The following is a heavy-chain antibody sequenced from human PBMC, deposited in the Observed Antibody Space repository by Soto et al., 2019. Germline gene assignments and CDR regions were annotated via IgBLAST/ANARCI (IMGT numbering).Heavy chain of an antibody. J-gene: IGHJ6*02. V-gene: IGHV3-23*01. Sequence: GGSLRVSWAASGGMCSNFGGCCVIRATWKGLEWVSSIRQSGDRSSYADSAKGRFTISRDNSKNTLYLQMNSLRAEDTAVYYCAKIGPYCISTSCYYYYYSGMAVWGQGTTVTVSS. CDR1: GGMCSNFG. CDR2: IRQSGDRS. D-gene: IGHD2-2*01. CDR3: AKIGPYCISTSCYYYYYSGMAV.